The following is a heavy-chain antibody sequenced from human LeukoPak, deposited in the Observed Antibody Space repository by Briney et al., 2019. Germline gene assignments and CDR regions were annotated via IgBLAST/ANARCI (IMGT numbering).Heavy chain of an antibody. V-gene: IGHV4-31*03. CDR1: GGSISSGGYY. D-gene: IGHD1-14*01. J-gene: IGHJ3*02. CDR2: IYYSGST. Sequence: SETLSLTCTVSGGSISSGGYYWSWLRQHPGQGLEWIGYIYYSGSTYYNPSLKSRVTISVDTSKNQFSLKLSSVTAADTAVYYCAREDAFVNPSHISAFDIWGQGTMVTVSS. CDR3: AREDAFVNPSHISAFDI.